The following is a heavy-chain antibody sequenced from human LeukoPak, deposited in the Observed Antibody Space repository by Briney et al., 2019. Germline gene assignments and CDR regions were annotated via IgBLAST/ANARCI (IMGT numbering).Heavy chain of an antibody. D-gene: IGHD6-13*01. V-gene: IGHV4-31*03. CDR1: GGSISSGGYY. CDR3: ARALGYSSPDAFDI. CDR2: IYYSGGT. J-gene: IGHJ3*02. Sequence: SETLSLTCTVSGGSISSGGYYWSWIRQHPGKGLEWIGYIYYSGGTYYNPSLKSRVTISVDTSKNQFSLKLSSVTAADTAVYYCARALGYSSPDAFDIWDQGTMVTVSS.